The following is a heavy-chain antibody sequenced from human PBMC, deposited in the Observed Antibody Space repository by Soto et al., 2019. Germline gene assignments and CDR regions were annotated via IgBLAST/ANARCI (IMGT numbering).Heavy chain of an antibody. Sequence: QGQLLQSGAEVKTPGASVRVSCTASGYPFTSYGISWVRQAPGQGLEWVAWISAYNGKRDTAQKFQGRVTMTLDTSTDTAHMELGDLTSADTAVYYCARGRIVASIHDAFEIWGQGTKVTVSS. D-gene: IGHD5-12*01. V-gene: IGHV1-18*01. CDR3: ARGRIVASIHDAFEI. CDR1: GYPFTSYG. J-gene: IGHJ3*02. CDR2: ISAYNGKR.